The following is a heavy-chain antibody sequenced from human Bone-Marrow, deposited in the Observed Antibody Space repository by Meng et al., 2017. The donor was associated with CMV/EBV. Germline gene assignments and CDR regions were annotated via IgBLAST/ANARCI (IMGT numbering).Heavy chain of an antibody. D-gene: IGHD3-10*01. CDR1: GFTFGEYG. CDR3: AKDLLLFGGENAYFDS. CDR2: IRHDGTNK. Sequence: GGSLRLSCAASGFTFGEYGMHWVRQTPGKGLEWVAFIRHDGTNKFYGDSVKGRFTISRDNSKNTVSLQMNSLRPEETAIYDCAKDLLLFGGENAYFDSWGQEPQVPVSS. J-gene: IGHJ4*02. V-gene: IGHV3-30*02.